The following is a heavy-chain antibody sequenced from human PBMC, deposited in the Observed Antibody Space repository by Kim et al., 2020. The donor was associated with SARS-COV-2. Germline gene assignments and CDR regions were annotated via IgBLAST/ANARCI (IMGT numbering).Heavy chain of an antibody. CDR2: MSISGSTL. Sequence: GGSLRLSCAASGFTFSDYYMRWIRQAPGQGLEWVSYMSISGSTLYYADSVKGLFTISRDNAKNSLYLQMNSLRAEDTAVYYCARLGYSSGWYGATGYFDYWGQGTLVTVSS. J-gene: IGHJ4*02. D-gene: IGHD6-19*01. V-gene: IGHV3-11*01. CDR3: ARLGYSSGWYGATGYFDY. CDR1: GFTFSDYY.